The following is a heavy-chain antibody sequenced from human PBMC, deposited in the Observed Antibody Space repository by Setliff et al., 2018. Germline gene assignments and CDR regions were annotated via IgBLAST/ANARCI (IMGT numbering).Heavy chain of an antibody. CDR2: IRFDGRKQ. J-gene: IGHJ4*02. D-gene: IGHD1-20*01. CDR3: AKFSRYTDSQGEFDF. CDR1: GFNFSSFG. V-gene: IGHV3-30*02. Sequence: GGSLRLSCAASGFNFSSFGMHWVRQTPGKGLEWIGHIRFDGRKQNYADSVTGRFTISGDNSKSTVYLLLNGLTVDDTAMYYCAKFSRYTDSQGEFDFWGQGALVTVSS.